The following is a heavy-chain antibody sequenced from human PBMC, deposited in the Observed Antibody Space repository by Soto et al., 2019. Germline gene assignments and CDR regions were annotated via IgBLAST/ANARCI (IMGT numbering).Heavy chain of an antibody. V-gene: IGHV4-59*01. CDR1: GDSNSKSY. CDR2: IFHNGRS. CDR3: ARYSSASCHPAYCFDD. Sequence: SETLCLTCTVSGDSNSKSYWSWLRQPPGKELEWIGFIFHNGRSLDYNPSFKSRATISIDTSETQFSPQLNSVTAADTAIYYCARYSSASCHPAYCFDDWGQGTPVTV. D-gene: IGHD2-2*01. J-gene: IGHJ4*02.